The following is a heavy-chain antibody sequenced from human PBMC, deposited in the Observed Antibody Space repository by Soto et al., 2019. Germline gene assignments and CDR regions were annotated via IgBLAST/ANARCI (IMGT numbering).Heavy chain of an antibody. D-gene: IGHD5-18*01. V-gene: IGHV1-58*01. Sequence: ASVKVSCKASGFTFTSSAVQWVRQARGQRLEWIGWIVVGSGNTNYAQKFQERVTITRDMSTSTAYMELSSLGSEDTAVYYCAAVGSVDTAMVIPPHYGMDVWGQGTTVTVSS. CDR3: AAVGSVDTAMVIPPHYGMDV. CDR2: IVVGSGNT. CDR1: GFTFTSSA. J-gene: IGHJ6*02.